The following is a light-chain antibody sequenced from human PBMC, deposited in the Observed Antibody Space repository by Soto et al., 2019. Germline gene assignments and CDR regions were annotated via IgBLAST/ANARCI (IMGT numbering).Light chain of an antibody. CDR1: ERISRDY. Sequence: IVMTQSRDTLSLSKGQRATRCCMASERISRDYLAWYQQRLGQAPRLLIYGASNRATGIPARFSGSGSGTDFTLPISRLEPEDFAVYYCQQYGSSGTFGQVTKVDI. CDR2: GAS. CDR3: QQYGSSGT. J-gene: IGKJ1*01. V-gene: IGKV3-20*01.